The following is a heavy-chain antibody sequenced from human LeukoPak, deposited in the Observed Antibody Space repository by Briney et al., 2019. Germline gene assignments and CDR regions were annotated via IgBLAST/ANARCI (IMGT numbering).Heavy chain of an antibody. CDR3: ARGPYSYDSSGAFDI. V-gene: IGHV4-61*02. CDR2: ISISGST. Sequence: PSETLSLTCTVSGDSISSGDYYWSWIRQPAGKGLEWIGRISISGSTNYNSSLKSRVTIPVDTSKNHFSLTLRSVTTADTAVYFGARGPYSYDSSGAFDIWGEGTMVTVSS. D-gene: IGHD3-22*01. J-gene: IGHJ3*02. CDR1: GDSISSGDYY.